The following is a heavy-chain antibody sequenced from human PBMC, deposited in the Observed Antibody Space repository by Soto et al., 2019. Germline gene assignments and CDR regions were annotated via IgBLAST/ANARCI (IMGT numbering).Heavy chain of an antibody. D-gene: IGHD2-21*02. Sequence: ASVKVSCKASGYTFTSYAMHWVRQAPGQRLEWMGWINAGNGNTKYSQKFQGRVTITRDTSASTAYMELSSLRSEDTAVYYCARDLAYCGGDCYPGWFDPWGQGTLVTVSS. CDR1: GYTFTSYA. V-gene: IGHV1-3*01. J-gene: IGHJ5*02. CDR2: INAGNGNT. CDR3: ARDLAYCGGDCYPGWFDP.